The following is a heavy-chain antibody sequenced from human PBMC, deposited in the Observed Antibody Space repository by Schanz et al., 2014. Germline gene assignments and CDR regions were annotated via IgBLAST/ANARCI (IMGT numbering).Heavy chain of an antibody. CDR2: ISSTSTYL. D-gene: IGHD3-16*01. J-gene: IGHJ4*02. Sequence: EVQLVESGGGLVQPGGSLRLSCAASGFTFSSYAMSWVRQAPGKGLEWVSSISSTSTYLYYADSVKGRFTISRDSARNSLYLQMSSLRAEDTAVYYCARGTPFLCDYWGQGNLVTVSS. V-gene: IGHV3-21*01. CDR3: ARGTPFLCDY. CDR1: GFTFSSYA.